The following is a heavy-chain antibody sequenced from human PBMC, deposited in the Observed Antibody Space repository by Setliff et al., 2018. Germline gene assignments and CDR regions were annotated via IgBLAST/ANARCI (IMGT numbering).Heavy chain of an antibody. Sequence: PGGSLRLSCAASGFTFSSYAMSWVRQAPGKGLEWVSAIVGSGDSTFYEDAVKGRFTISRDNSKNTLYLQMNSLRAEDTAVYYCTRDLVIHNWFDPWGQGTLVTVSS. D-gene: IGHD2-21*01. J-gene: IGHJ5*02. V-gene: IGHV3-23*01. CDR1: GFTFSSYA. CDR3: TRDLVIHNWFDP. CDR2: IVGSGDST.